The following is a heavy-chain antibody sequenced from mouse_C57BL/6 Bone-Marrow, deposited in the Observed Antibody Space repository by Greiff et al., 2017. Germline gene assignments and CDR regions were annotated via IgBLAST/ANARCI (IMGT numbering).Heavy chain of an antibody. J-gene: IGHJ1*03. CDR3: TTVVALYWYFDV. V-gene: IGHV6-3*01. D-gene: IGHD1-1*01. CDR2: IRLKSDNYAT. CDR1: GFTFSNYW. Sequence: EVKLQESGGALVQPGGSMKLSCVASGFTFSNYWMNWVRQSPEKGLEWVAQIRLKSDNYATHYAESVKGRFTISRDDSKSSVYLQMNNLRAEDTGIYYCTTVVALYWYFDVWGTGTTVTVSS.